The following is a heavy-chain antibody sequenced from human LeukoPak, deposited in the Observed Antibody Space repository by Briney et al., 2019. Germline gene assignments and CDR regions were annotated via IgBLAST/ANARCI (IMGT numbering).Heavy chain of an antibody. D-gene: IGHD1-26*01. V-gene: IGHV4-59*11. Sequence: SETLSLTCTVSGGSISSHYWSWIRQPPRKGLEWIGYIYYSGSTNYNPSLKSRVTISVDTSKNQFSLQLASVTPEDSAVYYCASGWALSWGQGTLVTVSS. CDR2: IYYSGST. J-gene: IGHJ5*02. CDR3: ASGWALS. CDR1: GGSISSHY.